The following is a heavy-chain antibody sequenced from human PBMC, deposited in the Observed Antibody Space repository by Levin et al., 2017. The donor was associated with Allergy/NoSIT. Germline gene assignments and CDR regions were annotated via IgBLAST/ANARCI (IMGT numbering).Heavy chain of an antibody. V-gene: IGHV3-30-3*01. CDR2: ISYDGSNK. D-gene: IGHD3-10*01. CDR3: AREITMVRGVRGFAFDI. J-gene: IGHJ3*02. CDR1: GFTFSSYA. Sequence: GESLKISCAASGFTFSSYAMHWVRQAPGKGLEWVAVISYDGSNKYYADSVKGRFTISRDNSKNTLYLQMNSLRAEDTAVYYCAREITMVRGVRGFAFDIWGQGTMVTVSS.